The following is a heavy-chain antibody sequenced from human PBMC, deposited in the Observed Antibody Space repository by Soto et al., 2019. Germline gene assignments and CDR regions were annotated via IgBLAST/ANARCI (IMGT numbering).Heavy chain of an antibody. J-gene: IGHJ5*02. Sequence: QLQLQESGSGPVKPSQTLSLTCAVSGGSISSGGDSWSWMRQPPGKALEWIGYIYHSGSTYYNTSLKSRVTISVDRSKNQFSLKLSSVTAADTAVYYCARVPDRWGQGTLVTVSS. D-gene: IGHD2-2*01. V-gene: IGHV4-30-2*01. CDR1: GGSISSGGDS. CDR3: ARVPDR. CDR2: IYHSGST.